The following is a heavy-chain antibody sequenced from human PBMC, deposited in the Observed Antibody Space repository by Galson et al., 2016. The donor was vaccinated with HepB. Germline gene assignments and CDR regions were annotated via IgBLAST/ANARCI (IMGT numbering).Heavy chain of an antibody. V-gene: IGHV1-69*13. CDR2: IIPIFGKA. J-gene: IGHJ4*02. CDR1: GGTFSYYA. D-gene: IGHD2-15*01. CDR3: ASRGARSCSGGSCYECDY. Sequence: SVKVSCKASGGTFSYYAISRVRQAPGQGLEWMGGIIPIFGKADYAQKFQGRVTITADDSTSTAYMELSSLRSEDTAVYYCASRGARSCSGGSCYECDYWGQGTLVTVSS.